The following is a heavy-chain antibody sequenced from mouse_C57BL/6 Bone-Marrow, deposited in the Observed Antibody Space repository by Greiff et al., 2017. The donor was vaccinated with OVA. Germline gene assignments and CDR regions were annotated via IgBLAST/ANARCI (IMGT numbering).Heavy chain of an antibody. Sequence: DVMLVESGGGLVKPGGSLKLSCAASGFTFSDYGMHWVRQAPEKGLEWVAYISSGSSTIYYADTVKDRFTISRDNAKNTLFLQMTSLRSEDTAMYYCARGGSSYWYFDVWGTGTTVTVSS. CDR1: GFTFSDYG. CDR2: ISSGSSTI. CDR3: ARGGSSYWYFDV. D-gene: IGHD1-1*01. V-gene: IGHV5-17*01. J-gene: IGHJ1*03.